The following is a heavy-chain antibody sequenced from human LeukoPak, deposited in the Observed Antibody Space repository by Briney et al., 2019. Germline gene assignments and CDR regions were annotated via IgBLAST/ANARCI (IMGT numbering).Heavy chain of an antibody. V-gene: IGHV3-7*05. CDR3: AKDGGSGMGFDP. J-gene: IGHJ5*02. Sequence: GGSLRLSCAASGFTFSSYWMSWVRQAPGKGLEWVANINRDGSEKYYVDSVKGRFTISRDNAKNSLYLQMNSLRAEDAAIYYCAKDGGSGMGFDPWGQGTLVTVSS. CDR1: GFTFSSYW. D-gene: IGHD3-10*01. CDR2: INRDGSEK.